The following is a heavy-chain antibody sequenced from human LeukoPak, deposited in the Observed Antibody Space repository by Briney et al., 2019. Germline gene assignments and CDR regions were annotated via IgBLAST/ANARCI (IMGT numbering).Heavy chain of an antibody. D-gene: IGHD6-19*01. CDR1: GGSISSYY. Sequence: SETLSLTCTVSGGSISSYYWSWIRQPPGNGLEWIGYIYYSGSTNYNPSLKSRVTISVDTSKNQFSLKLSSVTAADTAVYYCARDQGQWPAVDYWGQGTLVTVSS. CDR3: ARDQGQWPAVDY. J-gene: IGHJ4*02. V-gene: IGHV4-59*01. CDR2: IYYSGST.